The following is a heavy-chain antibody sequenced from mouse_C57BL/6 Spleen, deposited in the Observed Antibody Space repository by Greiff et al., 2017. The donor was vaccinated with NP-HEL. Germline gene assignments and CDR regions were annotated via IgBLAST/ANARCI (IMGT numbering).Heavy chain of an antibody. CDR2: IYPSDSET. Sequence: VQLQQSGAELVRPGSSVKLSCKASGYTFTSYWMDWVKQRPGQGLEWIGNIYPSDSETHYNQKFKDKATLTVDKSSSPAYMQLSSLTAEDSAVYYCARREDYSNFYAMDYWGQGTSVTVSS. D-gene: IGHD2-5*01. CDR1: GYTFTSYW. V-gene: IGHV1-61*01. J-gene: IGHJ4*01. CDR3: ARREDYSNFYAMDY.